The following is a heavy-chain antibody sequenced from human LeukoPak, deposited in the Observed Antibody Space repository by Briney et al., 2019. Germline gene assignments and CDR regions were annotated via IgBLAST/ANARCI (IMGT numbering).Heavy chain of an antibody. Sequence: GGSLRLSCAASRFTFSSYAMHWVRQAPGKGLEWVAVISYDGSNKYYADSVKGRFTISRDNSKDTLYLQMNSLRAEDTAVYYCARRAAAGTFDYWGQGTLVTVSS. D-gene: IGHD6-13*01. V-gene: IGHV3-30-3*01. CDR2: ISYDGSNK. CDR3: ARRAAAGTFDY. CDR1: RFTFSSYA. J-gene: IGHJ4*02.